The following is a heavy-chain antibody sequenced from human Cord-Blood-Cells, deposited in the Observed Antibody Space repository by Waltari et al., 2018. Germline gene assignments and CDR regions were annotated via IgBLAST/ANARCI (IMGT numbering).Heavy chain of an antibody. CDR2: INHSGSN. J-gene: IGHJ3*02. V-gene: IGHV4-34*01. Sequence: QVQLQQWGAGLLKPSATLPLPCAVYGGSFSGYYWRWIRLPPGKGLEWIGEINHSGSNNYNPSLKSRVTISVDTSKNQFSLKLSSVTAADTAVYYCACRDGYNDAFDIWGQGTMVTVSS. CDR3: ACRDGYNDAFDI. D-gene: IGHD5-12*01. CDR1: GGSFSGYY.